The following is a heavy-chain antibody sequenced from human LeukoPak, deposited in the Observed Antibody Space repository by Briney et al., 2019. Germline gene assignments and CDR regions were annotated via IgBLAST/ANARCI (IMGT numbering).Heavy chain of an antibody. CDR3: ASLDY. CDR1: GFTFSSYS. V-gene: IGHV3-21*01. Sequence: GGSLRLSCAVSGFTFSSYSMIWVRQAPGKGLEWVSSISSGSNYIYYADSMKGRFTISRDNAKNSLYLQMNSLRAEDTAVYYCASLDYWGQGTPVTVSS. J-gene: IGHJ4*02. CDR2: ISSGSNYI.